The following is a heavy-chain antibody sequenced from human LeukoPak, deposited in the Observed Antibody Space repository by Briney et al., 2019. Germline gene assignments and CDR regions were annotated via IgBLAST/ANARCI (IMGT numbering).Heavy chain of an antibody. V-gene: IGHV3-30*03. CDR1: GFTFSSCG. CDR2: ISYDGSNK. D-gene: IGHD5-18*01. CDR3: AAKGYSYGNNAFDI. J-gene: IGHJ3*02. Sequence: GGSLRLSCAASGFTFSSCGMHWVRQAPGKGLEWVAVISYDGSNKFYADSVTGRFTISRVNSKNTLYLQMNSLRAEDTAVYYCAAKGYSYGNNAFDIWGQGTMVTVSS.